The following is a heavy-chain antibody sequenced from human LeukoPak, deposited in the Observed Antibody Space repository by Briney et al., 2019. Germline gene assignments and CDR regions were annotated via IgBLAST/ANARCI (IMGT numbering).Heavy chain of an antibody. J-gene: IGHJ5*02. V-gene: IGHV1-69*13. D-gene: IGHD5-24*01. Sequence: SVKVSCKASGGTFSSYAISWVRQAPGQGLEWMGGIIPIFGTANYAQKFQGRVTVTADESTSTAYMELSSLRSEDTAVYYCARDIVEMATNAISGDLHWFDPWGQGTLVTVSS. CDR2: IIPIFGTA. CDR3: ARDIVEMATNAISGDLHWFDP. CDR1: GGTFSSYA.